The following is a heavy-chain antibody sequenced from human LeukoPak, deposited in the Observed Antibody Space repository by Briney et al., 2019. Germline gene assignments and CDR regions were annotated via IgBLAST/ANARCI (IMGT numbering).Heavy chain of an antibody. V-gene: IGHV4-39*07. CDR2: IYYSGST. CDR1: GGSINTSSYY. J-gene: IGHJ5*02. Sequence: LETLSLTCTVSGGSINTSSYYWGWIRQSPGKGLEWIGSIYYSGSTYYNPSLKSRVTISVDTSKNQFSLKLSSVTAADTAVYYCARDTTPHWFDPWGQGTLVTVSS. CDR3: ARDTTPHWFDP. D-gene: IGHD1-1*01.